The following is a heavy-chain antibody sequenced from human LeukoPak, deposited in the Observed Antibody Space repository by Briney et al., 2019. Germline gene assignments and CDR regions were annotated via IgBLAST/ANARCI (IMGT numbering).Heavy chain of an antibody. V-gene: IGHV1-24*01. CDR1: GYTLTELS. J-gene: IGHJ3*02. CDR3: SAGYCSSTSCYMYDPAAFDI. CDR2: FDPEDGET. D-gene: IGHD2-2*02. Sequence: GASVKVSCKVSGYTLTELSMHWVRQAPGKGLEWMGGFDPEDGETIYAQKFQGRVTMTEDTSTDTAYMELSSLRSEDTAVYYCSAGYCSSTSCYMYDPAAFDIWGQGTMVTVSS.